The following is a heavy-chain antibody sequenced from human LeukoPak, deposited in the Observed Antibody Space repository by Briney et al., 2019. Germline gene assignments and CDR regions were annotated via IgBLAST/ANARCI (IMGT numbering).Heavy chain of an antibody. CDR3: ARGPKRVGATFRAYNWFDP. Sequence: SETLSLTCAVYGGSFSGYYWSWIRQPPGKGLEWIGEINHSGSTDYNPSLKSRVTISVDTSKNQFSLKLSSVTAADTAVYYCARGPKRVGATFRAYNWFDPWGQGTLVTVSS. D-gene: IGHD1-26*01. J-gene: IGHJ5*02. CDR1: GGSFSGYY. V-gene: IGHV4-34*01. CDR2: INHSGST.